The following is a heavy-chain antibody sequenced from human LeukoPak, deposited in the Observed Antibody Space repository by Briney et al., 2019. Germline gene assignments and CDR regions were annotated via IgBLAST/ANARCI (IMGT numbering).Heavy chain of an antibody. CDR3: ASSGWFNYYYGMDV. D-gene: IGHD6-19*01. V-gene: IGHV4-4*07. Sequence: SETLSLTCTVSGASISSYFWSWIRQPAGGGLEWIGRLYPSGSTSYNPSLRSRVTMSVDSSNNHFSLNLTSVTAADTAVYYCASSGWFNYYYGMDVWGQGTTVTVSS. J-gene: IGHJ6*02. CDR2: LYPSGST. CDR1: GASISSYF.